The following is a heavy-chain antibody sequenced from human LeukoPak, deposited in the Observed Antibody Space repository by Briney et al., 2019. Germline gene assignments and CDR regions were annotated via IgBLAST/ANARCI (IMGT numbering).Heavy chain of an antibody. V-gene: IGHV4-4*02. D-gene: IGHD5-18*01. CDR3: ARARGGYSYGWFDP. CDR2: IYHSGST. CDR1: GGSISSSNW. J-gene: IGHJ5*02. Sequence: PSETLSLTCAVSGGSISSSNWWSWVRQPPGKGLEWIGEIYHSGSTNYNPSLKSRVTISVDKSKSQFSLKLSSVTAADTAVYYCARARGGYSYGWFDPWGQGTLVTVSS.